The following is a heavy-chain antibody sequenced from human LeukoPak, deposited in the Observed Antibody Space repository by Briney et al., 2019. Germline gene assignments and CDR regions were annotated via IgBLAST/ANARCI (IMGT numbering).Heavy chain of an antibody. J-gene: IGHJ6*03. D-gene: IGHD3-10*01. V-gene: IGHV3-23*01. CDR1: EFSVGSNY. Sequence: GGSLRLSCAASEFSVGSNYMTWVRQAPGKGLEWVSTIDGDGANTYYADSVRGRFTISRDNSKNTLSLQMTSLRADDTAVYYCATRFGLDYYYYYMDVWGKGTTVTVSS. CDR3: ATRFGLDYYYYYMDV. CDR2: IDGDGANT.